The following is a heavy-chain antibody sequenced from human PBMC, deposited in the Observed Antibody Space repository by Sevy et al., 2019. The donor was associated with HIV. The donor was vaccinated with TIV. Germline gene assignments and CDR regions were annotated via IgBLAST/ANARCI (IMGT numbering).Heavy chain of an antibody. D-gene: IGHD6-19*01. Sequence: GGSLRLSCAASGFTFSSYAMSWVRQAPGKGLEWVSAISGSGGSTYYAASLKGRFTISRDNSKNTLYLQMNSLRAEDTAIYYCAKGRYSSGPEWYFDYWGQGTLVTVSS. CDR3: AKGRYSSGPEWYFDY. CDR1: GFTFSSYA. CDR2: ISGSGGST. V-gene: IGHV3-23*01. J-gene: IGHJ4*02.